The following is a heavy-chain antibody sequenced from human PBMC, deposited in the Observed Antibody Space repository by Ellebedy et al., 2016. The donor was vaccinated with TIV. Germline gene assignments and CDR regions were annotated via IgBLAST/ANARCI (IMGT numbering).Heavy chain of an antibody. CDR1: RGTFSSYA. CDR2: IIPIFGTA. D-gene: IGHD2-2*01. CDR3: ARDRSPIVVVPADLYYYYYYMDV. Sequence: SVKVSXKASRGTFSSYAISWVRQAPGQGLEWMGGIIPIFGTANYAQKFQGRVTITADESTSTAYMELSSLRSEDTAVYYCARDRSPIVVVPADLYYYYYYMDVWGKGTTVTVSS. J-gene: IGHJ6*03. V-gene: IGHV1-69*13.